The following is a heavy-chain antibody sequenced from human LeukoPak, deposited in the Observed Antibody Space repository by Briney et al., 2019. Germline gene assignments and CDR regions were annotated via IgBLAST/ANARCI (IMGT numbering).Heavy chain of an antibody. CDR2: ISSSSSTI. Sequence: PGGSLRLSCAASGFTFSSYSMNWVRQAPGKGLEWVSYISSSSSTIYYADSVKGRFTISRDNAKNSLYLQMNSLRAEDTAVYYCARRWELLALDYYYGMDVWGQGTAVTVSS. V-gene: IGHV3-48*04. CDR1: GFTFSSYS. D-gene: IGHD1-26*01. CDR3: ARRWELLALDYYYGMDV. J-gene: IGHJ6*02.